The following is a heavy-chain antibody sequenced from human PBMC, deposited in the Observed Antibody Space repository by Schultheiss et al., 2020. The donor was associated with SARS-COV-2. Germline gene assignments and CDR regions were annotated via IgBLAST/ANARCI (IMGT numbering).Heavy chain of an antibody. CDR1: GGSISSGDYY. Sequence: SETLSLTCTVSGGSISSGDYYWSWIRQPPGKGLEWIGYIYYSGSTYYNPSLKSRVTISVDTSKNQFSLKLSSVIAADTAVYYCASTSDIVVAVATTWGQGTLVTVSS. J-gene: IGHJ1*01. D-gene: IGHD2-15*01. CDR2: IYYSGST. V-gene: IGHV4-30-4*02. CDR3: ASTSDIVVAVATT.